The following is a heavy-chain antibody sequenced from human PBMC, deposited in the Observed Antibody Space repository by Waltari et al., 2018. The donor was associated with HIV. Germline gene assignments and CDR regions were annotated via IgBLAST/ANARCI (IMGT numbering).Heavy chain of an antibody. CDR3: ARDQIPGGYDSSGYYAY. CDR2: INPNSGGT. V-gene: IGHV1-2*06. D-gene: IGHD3-22*01. J-gene: IGHJ4*02. CDR1: GYTFTGYY. Sequence: QVQLVQSGAEVKKPGASVKVSCKASGYTFTGYYMHWVRQAPGQGLEWMGRINPNSGGTNYAQKFQGRVTMTRDTSISTAYMELSRLRSDDTAVYYCARDQIPGGYDSSGYYAYWGQGTLVTVSS.